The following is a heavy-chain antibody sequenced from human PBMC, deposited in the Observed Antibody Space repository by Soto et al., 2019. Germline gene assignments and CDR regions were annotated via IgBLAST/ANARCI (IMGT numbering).Heavy chain of an antibody. CDR1: GGTFSSYA. CDR3: ARANYYDSSGYYPPPPYGMDV. D-gene: IGHD3-22*01. J-gene: IGHJ6*02. V-gene: IGHV1-69*01. Sequence: QVQLVQSGAEVKKPGSSVKVSCKASGGTFSSYAISWVRQAPGQGLEWMGGIIPIFGTANYAQKFQGRVTITADESTSTAYMELSSLRSEDTAVYYCARANYYDSSGYYPPPPYGMDVWGQGTTVTVSS. CDR2: IIPIFGTA.